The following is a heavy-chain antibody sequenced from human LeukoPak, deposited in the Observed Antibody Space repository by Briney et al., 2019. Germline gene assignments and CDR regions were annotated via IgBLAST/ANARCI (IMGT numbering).Heavy chain of an antibody. J-gene: IGHJ4*02. Sequence: GGSLRLSCAASGFTFSSYGMHWVRQAPGKGLEWVAVISYDGSNKYYADSVKGRFTISRDNSKNTLYLQMNSLRAEDTAVYYCAVGKAYCGGDCSNPFDYWGQGTLVTVSS. CDR2: ISYDGSNK. D-gene: IGHD2-21*02. CDR3: AVGKAYCGGDCSNPFDY. V-gene: IGHV3-30*03. CDR1: GFTFSSYG.